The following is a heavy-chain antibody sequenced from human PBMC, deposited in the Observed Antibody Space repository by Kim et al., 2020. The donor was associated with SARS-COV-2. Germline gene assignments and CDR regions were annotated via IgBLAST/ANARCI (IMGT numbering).Heavy chain of an antibody. CDR2: FDPEDGET. Sequence: ASVKVSCKVSGYTLTELSMHWVRQAPGKGLEWMGGFDPEDGETIYAQKCQGRVTMTEDTSTDTAYMELSSLRSEDTAVYYCATGDYCSGGSCYPSHYYYGMDVWGQGTTVTASS. CDR3: ATGDYCSGGSCYPSHYYYGMDV. CDR1: GYTLTELS. V-gene: IGHV1-24*01. D-gene: IGHD2-15*01. J-gene: IGHJ6*02.